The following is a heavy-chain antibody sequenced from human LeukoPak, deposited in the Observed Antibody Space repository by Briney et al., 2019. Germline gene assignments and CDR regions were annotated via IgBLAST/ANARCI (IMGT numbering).Heavy chain of an antibody. CDR1: GFTFGDYA. J-gene: IGHJ4*02. V-gene: IGHV3-49*04. Sequence: GGSLRLSCTASGFTFGDYAMSWVRQAPGKGLEWVGFIRIKAYGESTEYAASVKGRFTISRDDSKNTLYLQMNSLKTEDTAVYYCTTESPGYYDFWSGYYRENFDYWGQGTLVTVSS. CDR3: TTESPGYYDFWSGYYRENFDY. D-gene: IGHD3-3*01. CDR2: IRIKAYGEST.